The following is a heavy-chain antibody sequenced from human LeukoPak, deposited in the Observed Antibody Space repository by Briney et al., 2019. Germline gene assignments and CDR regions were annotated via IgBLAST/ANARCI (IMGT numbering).Heavy chain of an antibody. J-gene: IGHJ5*02. V-gene: IGHV4-34*01. CDR2: INHSGKT. D-gene: IGHD3-3*01. CDR3: AVPYYDFWSGYPNNWSDP. CDR1: GGSFSHYY. Sequence: PSETLSLTCAVYGGSFSHYYWSWIRQPPGKGLEWMGEINHSGKTNYNPSLMSRVAISVDTSKNKFSLKRSSLTAADTAVYYCAVPYYDFWSGYPNNWSDPWGQGTLVTVSS.